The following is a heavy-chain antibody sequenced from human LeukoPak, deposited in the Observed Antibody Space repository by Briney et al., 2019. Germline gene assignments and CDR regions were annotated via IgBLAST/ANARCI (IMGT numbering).Heavy chain of an antibody. CDR1: GFTFSDYY. Sequence: PGGSLRLSCAASGFTFSDYYMSWIRQAPGEGLEWVSHISSSGNAIRYADSVKGRFTISRDSAKNSLYLQMNSLRAEDTAVYYCVTYSLAVAGADHWGQGTLVTVSS. CDR2: ISSSGNAI. J-gene: IGHJ5*02. D-gene: IGHD6-19*01. CDR3: VTYSLAVAGADH. V-gene: IGHV3-11*04.